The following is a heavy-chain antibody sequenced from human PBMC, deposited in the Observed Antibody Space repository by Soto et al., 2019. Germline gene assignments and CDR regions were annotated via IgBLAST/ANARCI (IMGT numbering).Heavy chain of an antibody. D-gene: IGHD2-21*02. Sequence: PSETLSLTCTVSGGSMNTYYWGWFRQPPGKGLEWVGYIYYSGSTTYSPSLKSRVTISVDTSKNQFSLKLNSVTAADTAVYYCARDLWGYCGTDCYPLDVWGQGTTVTVSS. CDR3: ARDLWGYCGTDCYPLDV. CDR2: IYYSGST. V-gene: IGHV4-59*01. CDR1: GGSMNTYY. J-gene: IGHJ6*02.